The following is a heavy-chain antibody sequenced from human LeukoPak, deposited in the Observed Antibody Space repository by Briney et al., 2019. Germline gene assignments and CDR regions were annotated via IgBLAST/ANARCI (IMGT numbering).Heavy chain of an antibody. Sequence: SETLSLTCAVSGYSISSGYYWGWIRQPPGKGLEGIGSIYHGGSTYYNPSLKSRVTISVDTSKNQFSLKLSSVTAADTAVYYCARSGSRYDFWSGYYNDYWGQGTLVTVSS. CDR2: IYHGGST. V-gene: IGHV4-38-2*01. CDR1: GYSISSGYY. J-gene: IGHJ4*02. D-gene: IGHD3-3*01. CDR3: ARSGSRYDFWSGYYNDY.